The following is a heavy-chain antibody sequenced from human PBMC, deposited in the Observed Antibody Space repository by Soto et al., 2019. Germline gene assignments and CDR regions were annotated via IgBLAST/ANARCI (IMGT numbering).Heavy chain of an antibody. CDR1: GAYLSDFS. V-gene: IGHV4-4*07. Sequence: PSETLSLTCTVSGAYLSDFSWSWIRQPAGKGLEWIGRITVNGITQYTPSFRSRVTMSMDTSRNQFSLNLQSATAADTALYYCARESGENWTYEAHWGQGTLVTVSS. D-gene: IGHD1-7*01. CDR2: ITVNGIT. CDR3: ARESGENWTYEAH. J-gene: IGHJ1*01.